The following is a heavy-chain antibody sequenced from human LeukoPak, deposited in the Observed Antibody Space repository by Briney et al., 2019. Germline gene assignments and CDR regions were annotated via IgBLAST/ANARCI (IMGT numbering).Heavy chain of an antibody. D-gene: IGHD6-13*01. CDR2: ISAYNGNT. V-gene: IGHV1-18*01. J-gene: IGHJ5*02. CDR3: ARVGAVAAAGTNWFDP. CDR1: GYTFTSYG. Sequence: ASVKVSCKASGYTFTSYGISWVRQAPGQGLEWMGWISAYNGNTNYAQKFQGRVTMTRDTSISTAYMELSRLRSDDTAVYYCARVGAVAAAGTNWFDPWGQGTLVTVSS.